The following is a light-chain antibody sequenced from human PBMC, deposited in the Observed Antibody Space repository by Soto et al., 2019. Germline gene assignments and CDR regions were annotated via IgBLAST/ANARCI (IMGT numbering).Light chain of an antibody. V-gene: IGKV1-27*01. CDR1: QGISNY. J-gene: IGKJ1*01. Sequence: DIQMTQSPSSLSASVGDTVTITCRASQGISNYLAWYQQKPGQVPNLLIYAASTLQSGLPSRFSGSGSGTDFTLTISSLRPEDVATYYCQKYNNAPRTFGQGTKVEI. CDR2: AAS. CDR3: QKYNNAPRT.